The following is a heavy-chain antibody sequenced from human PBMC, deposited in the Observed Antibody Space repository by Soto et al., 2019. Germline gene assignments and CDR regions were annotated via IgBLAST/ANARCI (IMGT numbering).Heavy chain of an antibody. J-gene: IGHJ3*02. V-gene: IGHV3-23*01. Sequence: PGGSLRLSCAASGFTFSSYAMSWVRQAPGKGLEWVSAISGSGGSTYYADSVKGRFTISRDNSKNTLYLQMNSLRAEDTAVYYCAKVGVRGYYFDSAIGDAFDIWGQETMVTVPS. CDR2: ISGSGGST. D-gene: IGHD3-22*01. CDR1: GFTFSSYA. CDR3: AKVGVRGYYFDSAIGDAFDI.